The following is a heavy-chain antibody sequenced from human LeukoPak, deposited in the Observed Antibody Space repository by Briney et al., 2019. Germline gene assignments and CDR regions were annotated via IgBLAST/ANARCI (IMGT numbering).Heavy chain of an antibody. CDR2: IYYSGST. CDR3: ARTIAVAGPYNWFDP. Sequence: PSETLSLTCTVSGGSISSYYGSWIRQPPGKGLEWIGYIYYSGSTNYNPSLKSRVTISVDTSKNQFSLKLSSVTAADTAVYYCARTIAVAGPYNWFDPWGQGTLVTVSS. V-gene: IGHV4-59*01. CDR1: GGSISSYY. J-gene: IGHJ5*02. D-gene: IGHD6-19*01.